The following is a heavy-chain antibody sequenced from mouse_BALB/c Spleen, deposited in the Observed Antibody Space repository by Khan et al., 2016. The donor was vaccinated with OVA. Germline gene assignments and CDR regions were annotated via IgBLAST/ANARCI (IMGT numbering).Heavy chain of an antibody. V-gene: IGHV5-6*01. D-gene: IGHD1-1*01. CDR2: VSTGGHYT. Sequence: EVQLVESGGDVVKPGGSLKLSCAASGFTFSTYGMSWVRQTPDKRLEWVATVSTGGHYTYYPDTVKGRFTISRDNAKNTPYLQMNSLKSEDTATFYCARLAYYYDSERFAYWGQGTLVTVSA. CDR3: ARLAYYYDSERFAY. CDR1: GFTFSTYG. J-gene: IGHJ3*01.